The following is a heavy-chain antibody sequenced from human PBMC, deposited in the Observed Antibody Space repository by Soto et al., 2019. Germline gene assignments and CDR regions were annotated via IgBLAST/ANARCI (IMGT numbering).Heavy chain of an antibody. CDR1: GGSVSSGSYY. V-gene: IGHV4-61*01. J-gene: IGHJ6*02. Sequence: SETLSLTCPVSGGSVSSGSYYWSWIRQPPGKGLEWIGYIYYSGSTNYNPSLKSRVTISVDTSKNQFSLKLSSVTAADTAVYYCASGYCSGGSCYSYYYYGMDVWGQGTTVTVSS. D-gene: IGHD2-15*01. CDR2: IYYSGST. CDR3: ASGYCSGGSCYSYYYYGMDV.